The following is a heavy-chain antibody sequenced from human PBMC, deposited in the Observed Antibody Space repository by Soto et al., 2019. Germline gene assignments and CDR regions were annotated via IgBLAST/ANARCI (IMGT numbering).Heavy chain of an antibody. Sequence: QVQLAESGGGVVQPGRSLRLSCATSGFVSNDYDIHWVRQAPGKGLAWLASISYDGRNKYYADSVKGRFTISRDNSKNTLSPQINSLGAEDTAVYYCSRGIKGGLDAWGPGTLVTVSS. J-gene: IGHJ5*02. CDR1: GFVSNDYD. CDR2: ISYDGRNK. V-gene: IGHV3-30*03. CDR3: SRGIKGGLDA. D-gene: IGHD2-21*01.